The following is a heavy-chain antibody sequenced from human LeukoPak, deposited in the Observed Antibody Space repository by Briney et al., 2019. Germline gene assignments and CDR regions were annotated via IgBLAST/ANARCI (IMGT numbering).Heavy chain of an antibody. J-gene: IGHJ3*02. CDR2: ISSSSYI. CDR3: ARDPMIVGGWPQSVAFDI. Sequence: PAGSLSLSCAASGCTFSSYSMNWIRQAPGKGLERVSSISSSSYIYYADSVKDRFTISRDNAKNALYLQMNSLRAEDTAGYYCARDPMIVGGWPQSVAFDIWGRGTMVTVSS. CDR1: GCTFSSYS. D-gene: IGHD3-22*01. V-gene: IGHV3-21*01.